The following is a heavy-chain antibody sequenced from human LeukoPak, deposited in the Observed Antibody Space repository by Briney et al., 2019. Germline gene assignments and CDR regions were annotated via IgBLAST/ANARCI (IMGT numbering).Heavy chain of an antibody. J-gene: IGHJ6*03. CDR1: GSTFTSYW. CDR3: ARHIITDYYYYYMDV. V-gene: IGHV5-51*01. CDR2: IYPGDSDT. Sequence: GGSLKISCQGSGSTFTSYWIGGVRQMPGKGLEGMGIIYPGDSDTRYSPSFQGQVTISAEKSSSTSYLQWSSLKASDTAMYYCARHIITDYYYYYMDVWGKGTTVTVSS. D-gene: IGHD3-16*01.